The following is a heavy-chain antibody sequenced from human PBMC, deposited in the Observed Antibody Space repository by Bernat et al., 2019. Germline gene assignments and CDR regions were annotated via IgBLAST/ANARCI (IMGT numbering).Heavy chain of an antibody. V-gene: IGHV3-66*01. J-gene: IGHJ4*02. D-gene: IGHD1-20*01. CDR2: MDSGGST. Sequence: EVQLVESGGGLVQPGGSLRLSCAASGFTVSSNYMTWVRQAPGKGLEWVSVMDSGGSTDYADSVKGRFTISRDNSKNTLYLQMNSLRAEDTAVYYCARDRYNWNYWGQGTLVTVSS. CDR1: GFTVSSNY. CDR3: ARDRYNWNY.